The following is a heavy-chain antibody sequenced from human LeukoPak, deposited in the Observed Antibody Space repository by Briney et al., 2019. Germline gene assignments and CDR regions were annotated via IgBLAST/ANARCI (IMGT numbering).Heavy chain of an antibody. Sequence: ASVKVSCKASGGTFSSYAISWVRQAPGQGLEWMGGIIPIFGTANYAQKFQGRVTITADESTSTAYMELSSLRSEDTAVYYCARGAPYCSSTSCYVPYYYYGMDVWGQGTTVTVSS. D-gene: IGHD2-2*01. CDR1: GGTFSSYA. CDR3: ARGAPYCSSTSCYVPYYYYGMDV. CDR2: IIPIFGTA. V-gene: IGHV1-69*13. J-gene: IGHJ6*02.